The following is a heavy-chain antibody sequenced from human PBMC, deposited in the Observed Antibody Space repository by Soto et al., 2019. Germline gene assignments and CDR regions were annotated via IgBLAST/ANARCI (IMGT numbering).Heavy chain of an antibody. V-gene: IGHV1-18*01. Sequence: QVQLVQSGAEVKKPGASVKVSCKASGYTFTSYGISWVRQAPGQGLEWMRWSSGYNGNTNYAQKFQRRVTMTTDTXXXXXXXXXXXXXXXXXXXXXXXXXXXXXXXXXXXYYYYGMDVWGQGTTVTVS. CDR2: SSGYNGNT. CDR3: XXXXXXXXXXXXXYYYYGMDV. CDR1: GYTFTSYG. J-gene: IGHJ6*02.